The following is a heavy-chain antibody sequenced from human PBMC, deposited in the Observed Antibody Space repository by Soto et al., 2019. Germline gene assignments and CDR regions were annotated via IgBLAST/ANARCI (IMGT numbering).Heavy chain of an antibody. V-gene: IGHV4-34*01. CDR2: INHNGDS. J-gene: IGHJ3*02. CDR3: ARVTRFPDAFDI. Sequence: QVHLQQWGAGLLKPSETLSLTCGVYGGSFGTSYWAWIRQSPEKGLEWIGEINHNGDSNYNPSLKMQVTISLDMSENQFSLKLTPVAAADTAVYYCARVTRFPDAFDIWGQGTPVIVSS. CDR1: GGSFGTSY.